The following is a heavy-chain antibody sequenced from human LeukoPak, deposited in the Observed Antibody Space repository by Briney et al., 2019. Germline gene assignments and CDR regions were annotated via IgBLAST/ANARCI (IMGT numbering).Heavy chain of an antibody. D-gene: IGHD3-22*01. Sequence: GGSLRLSCAVSGFTFSNAWMSWVRQAPGKGLEWVGRIKKKTDGGTTDYAAPVKGRFTISRDDSKNTLYLQMNSLKTEDTAVYYCTTEYYYDNSGLFDYWGQGTLVTVSS. J-gene: IGHJ4*02. CDR1: GFTFSNAW. V-gene: IGHV3-15*01. CDR3: TTEYYYDNSGLFDY. CDR2: IKKKTDGGTT.